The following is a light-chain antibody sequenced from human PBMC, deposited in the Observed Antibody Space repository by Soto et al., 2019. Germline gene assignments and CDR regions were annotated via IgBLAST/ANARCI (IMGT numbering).Light chain of an antibody. Sequence: PPSASGAAGRRVSISCSGSSSNIESNTVYWYQQLPGMAPRLLIHTNDRRPSGVPDRFSGSKSGTSASLAISGLQSEDEADYYCLAWDDSLNGNLFGTGTKVTVL. CDR2: TND. CDR3: LAWDDSLNGNL. J-gene: IGLJ1*01. V-gene: IGLV1-44*01. CDR1: SSNIESNT.